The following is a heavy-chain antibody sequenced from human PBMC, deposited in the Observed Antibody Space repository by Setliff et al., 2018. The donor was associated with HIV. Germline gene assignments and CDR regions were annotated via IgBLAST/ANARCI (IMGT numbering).Heavy chain of an antibody. Sequence: PGGSLRLSCVASGFTFSDYSMNWVRQAPGKGLEWVSYINNISSTISYADSVKGRFTISRDNAKSSLYLQMNSLRAEDTAVYYCASETGASRGWFGYWGQGTLVTVSS. CDR1: GFTFSDYS. CDR3: ASETGASRGWFGY. CDR2: INNISSTI. D-gene: IGHD6-13*01. J-gene: IGHJ5*01. V-gene: IGHV3-48*01.